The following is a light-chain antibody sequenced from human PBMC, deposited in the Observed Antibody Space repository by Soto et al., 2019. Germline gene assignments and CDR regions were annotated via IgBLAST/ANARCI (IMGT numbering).Light chain of an antibody. CDR3: SSYTSVSTLV. CDR2: DVN. Sequence: QSALTQPASVSGSPGQSITISCTGTSSDFGGYNYVSWYQQHPGKAPKLMIYDVNNRPSGVSNRFSGSKSGNTASLTISGLQPDDEADYYCSSYTSVSTLVFGGGTKLTVL. J-gene: IGLJ3*02. CDR1: SSDFGGYNY. V-gene: IGLV2-14*03.